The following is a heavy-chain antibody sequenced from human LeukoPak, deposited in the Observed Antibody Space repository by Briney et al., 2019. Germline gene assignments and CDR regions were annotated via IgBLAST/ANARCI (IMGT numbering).Heavy chain of an antibody. Sequence: ASVKVSCKASGGTFSSYAISWVRQAPGQGLEWMGGIIPIFGTANYAQKFQGRVTITADESTSTAYMELSSLRSEDTAVYYCARLSESCGGDCYSRPDYWGQGTLVTVSS. J-gene: IGHJ4*02. CDR1: GGTFSSYA. CDR3: ARLSESCGGDCYSRPDY. V-gene: IGHV1-69*13. D-gene: IGHD2-21*02. CDR2: IIPIFGTA.